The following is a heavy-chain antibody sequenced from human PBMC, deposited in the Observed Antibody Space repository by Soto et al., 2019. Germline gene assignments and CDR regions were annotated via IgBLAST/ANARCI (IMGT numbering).Heavy chain of an antibody. CDR2: IWYTGTT. Sequence: LSRTCTVSGGSISSGGYYWSWLRQYPGKGLEWIGYIWYTGTTYYTPSLKSRVTISLDTSKSQFSLKLSSVTAADTAVYYCRRMTYYDDRSRQPDYGGQGTLVXXSS. J-gene: IGHJ4*02. D-gene: IGHD3-22*01. V-gene: IGHV4-31*03. CDR3: RRMTYYDDRSRQPDY. CDR1: GGSISSGGYY.